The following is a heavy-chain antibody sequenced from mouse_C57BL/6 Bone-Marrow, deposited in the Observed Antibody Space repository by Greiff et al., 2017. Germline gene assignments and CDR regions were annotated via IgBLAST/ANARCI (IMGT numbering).Heavy chain of an antibody. D-gene: IGHD1-1*01. J-gene: IGHJ1*03. CDR3: ARWGYGNPWYFDV. CDR2: IDPSDSYT. Sequence: QVQLQQSGAELVKPGASVKLSCKASGYTFTSYWMQWVKQRPGQGLEWIGEIDPSDSYTNYNQKFKGKATLTVDTSSSPAYMQLSSLTSEDSAVYYCARWGYGNPWYFDVWGTGTTVTVSS. V-gene: IGHV1-50*01. CDR1: GYTFTSYW.